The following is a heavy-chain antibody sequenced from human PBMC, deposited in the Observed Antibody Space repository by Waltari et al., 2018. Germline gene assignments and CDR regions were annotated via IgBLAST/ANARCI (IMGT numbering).Heavy chain of an antibody. V-gene: IGHV1-8*03. CDR1: GYTFTSYD. CDR2: MNPNSGNT. J-gene: IGHJ4*02. CDR3: ARGPGYCSGGSCYPHDY. Sequence: QVQLVQSGAEVKKPGASVKVSCKASGYTFTSYDINWVQQATGQGLEWMGWMNPNSGNTGYAQKFQGRVTITRNTSISTAYMELSSLRSEDTAVYYCARGPGYCSGGSCYPHDYWGQGTLVTVSS. D-gene: IGHD2-15*01.